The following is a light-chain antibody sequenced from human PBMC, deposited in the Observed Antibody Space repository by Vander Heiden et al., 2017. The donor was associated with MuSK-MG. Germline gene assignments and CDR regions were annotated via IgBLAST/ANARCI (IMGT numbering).Light chain of an antibody. CDR1: QSISSW. CDR3: QQYNSYPWT. Sequence: DIQLTQSPSTLSASVGDRVTIPCRASQSISSWLAWYQQKPGKAPNLLIYRASSLESGVPSRFSGSGAGTEFTLTISSLHPDDFATYYCQQYNSYPWTFGQGTKVEIK. V-gene: IGKV1-5*03. J-gene: IGKJ1*01. CDR2: RAS.